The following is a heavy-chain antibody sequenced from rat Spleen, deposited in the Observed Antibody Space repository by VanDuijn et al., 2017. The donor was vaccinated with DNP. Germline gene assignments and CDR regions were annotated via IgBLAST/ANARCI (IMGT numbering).Heavy chain of an antibody. CDR2: ISYSGTT. CDR1: GYSITSNY. Sequence: EVQLQESGPGLVKPSQSLSLTCSVTGYSITSNYWGWIREFPGRRMEWMAYISYSGTTGYNPSLEGRISITRDTSKNQFFLQFNSVTTEDTATYYCARWGGLGFDYWGQGVMVSVSP. CDR3: ARWGGLGFDY. J-gene: IGHJ2*01. V-gene: IGHV3-1*01. D-gene: IGHD5-1*01.